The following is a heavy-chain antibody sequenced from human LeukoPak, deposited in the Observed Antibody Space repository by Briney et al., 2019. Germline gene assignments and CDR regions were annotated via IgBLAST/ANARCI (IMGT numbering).Heavy chain of an antibody. V-gene: IGHV4-59*01. Sequence: SETLSLTCTVSDGSINNYYWTWIRQPPGKGLEWIGCIHYSGSTNYNPSLKSRVTISVDTSNNQFSLNLRSVTAADTAVYYCATTTSGGDAFDIWGQGTMVTVSS. D-gene: IGHD1-26*01. CDR2: IHYSGST. CDR3: ATTTSGGDAFDI. J-gene: IGHJ3*02. CDR1: DGSINNYY.